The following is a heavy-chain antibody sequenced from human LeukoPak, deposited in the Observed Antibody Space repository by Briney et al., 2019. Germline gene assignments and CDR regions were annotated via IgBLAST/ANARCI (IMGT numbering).Heavy chain of an antibody. Sequence: GGSLRLSCAASGFTSNNYVMHWVRQAPGKGLEWVAVMSIDGNIKLYADSVRGRFTISRDNSRNTLYLQLNSLRAEDTAVYYCTRDPIMGVPDYFDYWGQGTLVAVSS. CDR2: MSIDGNIK. CDR3: TRDPIMGVPDYFDY. D-gene: IGHD1-26*01. CDR1: GFTSNNYV. V-gene: IGHV3-30*04. J-gene: IGHJ4*02.